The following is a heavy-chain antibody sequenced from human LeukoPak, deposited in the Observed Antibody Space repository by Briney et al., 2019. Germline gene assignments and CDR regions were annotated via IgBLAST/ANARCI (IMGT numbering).Heavy chain of an antibody. V-gene: IGHV3-48*04. Sequence: PGGSLRLSCAASGFTFSNYAMSWVRQAPGKGLEWVSYISSSSSNLYYADSVKGRFTISRDNAENSLYLQMNSLRAEDTAVYYCASACSGGSCYSAYWGQGTLVTVSS. D-gene: IGHD2-15*01. J-gene: IGHJ4*02. CDR1: GFTFSNYA. CDR2: ISSSSSNL. CDR3: ASACSGGSCYSAY.